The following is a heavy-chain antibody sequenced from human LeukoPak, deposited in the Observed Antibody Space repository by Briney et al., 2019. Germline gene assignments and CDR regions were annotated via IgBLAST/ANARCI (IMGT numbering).Heavy chain of an antibody. CDR1: GGTFSSYA. CDR2: ISAYNGNT. CDR3: ARSTTKAFDI. D-gene: IGHD4-17*01. Sequence: ASVKVSCKASGGTFSSYAISWVRQAPGQGLEWMAWISAYNGNTNYAQKLQGRVTMTTDTSTSTAYMELRSLRSDDTAVYYCARSTTKAFDIWGQGTMVTVSS. V-gene: IGHV1-18*01. J-gene: IGHJ3*02.